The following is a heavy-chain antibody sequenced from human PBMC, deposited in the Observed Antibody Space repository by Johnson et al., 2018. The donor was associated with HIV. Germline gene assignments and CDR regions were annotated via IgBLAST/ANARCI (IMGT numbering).Heavy chain of an antibody. J-gene: IGHJ3*02. V-gene: IGHV3-30*18. Sequence: QVQVVESGGGVVQPGRSLRLSCEASGFTFSSYGMAWVRQAPGKGLEWVTVISFAGVKKYYADSVKGRFTISRDNSKNTLYLQMTSLRAEETAVYYCAKVSIVVGTRGAFDIWGQGTMVTVSS. CDR3: AKVSIVVGTRGAFDI. CDR2: ISFAGVKK. D-gene: IGHD3-22*01. CDR1: GFTFSSYG.